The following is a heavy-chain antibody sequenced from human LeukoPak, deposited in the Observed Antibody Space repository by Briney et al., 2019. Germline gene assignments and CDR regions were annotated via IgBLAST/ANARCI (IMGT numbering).Heavy chain of an antibody. Sequence: PGGSLRLSCAASGFTFSRYWMHWVRQAPGKGLEWVSGISGSGGSTYYADSVKGRFTISRDNSKNTLYLQMNSLRAEDTAVYYCAKAGRYSSTWFVGNDFDYWGQGTLVTVSS. D-gene: IGHD6-13*01. J-gene: IGHJ4*02. CDR2: ISGSGGST. CDR1: GFTFSRYW. CDR3: AKAGRYSSTWFVGNDFDY. V-gene: IGHV3-23*01.